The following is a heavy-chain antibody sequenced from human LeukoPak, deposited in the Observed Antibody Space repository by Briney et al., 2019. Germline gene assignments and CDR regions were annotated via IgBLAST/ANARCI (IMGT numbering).Heavy chain of an antibody. J-gene: IGHJ6*03. CDR1: GYSFTSYW. Sequence: GESLKISWTGSGYSFTSYWIGWVRQMPGKGLEWMGIIYPGDSDTRYSPSFQGQVTISADKSISTAYLQWSSMRASDTAMYYRARRGHYYYYYMDVWGKGTTVTVSS. CDR2: IYPGDSDT. V-gene: IGHV5-51*01. CDR3: ARRGHYYYYYMDV.